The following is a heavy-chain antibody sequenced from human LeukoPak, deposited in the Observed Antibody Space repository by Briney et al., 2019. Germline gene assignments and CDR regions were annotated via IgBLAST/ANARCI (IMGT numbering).Heavy chain of an antibody. CDR2: ISSSSSSI. D-gene: IGHD2-2*01. CDR3: ARIPGKRSAEFHS. V-gene: IGHV3-48*04. CDR1: GFNFSSYI. Sequence: GGSLRLSCAAPGFNFSSYIMNWVRQAPGKGLEWISYISSSSSSIYYADSVRGRFTISRDNAKNSLYLQMSILRADDTALYYCARIPGKRSAEFHSWGQGTLVTVSS. J-gene: IGHJ4*02.